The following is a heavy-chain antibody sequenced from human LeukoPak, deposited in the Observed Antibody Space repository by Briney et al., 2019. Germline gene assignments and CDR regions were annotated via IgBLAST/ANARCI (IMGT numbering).Heavy chain of an antibody. Sequence: GSLRLSCAASGFTFLSYGMHWVRQAPGKGLEWVAFIRYDGSNKYYADSVKGRFIISRDNSKNTVYLQMNSLRGEDTAIYYCARDGGSGSFNHRYSMDVWGKGTTVTVSS. CDR1: GFTFLSYG. CDR2: IRYDGSNK. V-gene: IGHV3-30*02. D-gene: IGHD3-10*01. CDR3: ARDGGSGSFNHRYSMDV. J-gene: IGHJ6*03.